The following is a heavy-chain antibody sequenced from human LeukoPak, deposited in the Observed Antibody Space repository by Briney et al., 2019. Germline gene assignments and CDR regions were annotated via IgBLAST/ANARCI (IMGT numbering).Heavy chain of an antibody. Sequence: GSLRLSCAASGFTFSDYYMTWIRQAPGKGLEWVSFISSSGNSIYYADSVKGRFTISRDNAKNSLYLQMNRLRAEDTAVYYCARDAGSSSLDYWGQGTLVTVSS. V-gene: IGHV3-11*04. CDR2: ISSSGNSI. D-gene: IGHD6-6*01. CDR1: GFTFSDYY. CDR3: ARDAGSSSLDY. J-gene: IGHJ4*02.